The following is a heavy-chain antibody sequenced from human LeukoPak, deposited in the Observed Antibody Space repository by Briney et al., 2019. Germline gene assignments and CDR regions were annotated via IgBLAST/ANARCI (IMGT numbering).Heavy chain of an antibody. D-gene: IGHD4-23*01. CDR1: GFTFSSYW. CDR3: ASIPSSHDYGGNSPDFDY. CDR2: IKQDGSEK. V-gene: IGHV3-7*01. J-gene: IGHJ4*02. Sequence: GGSLRLSCAASGFTFSSYWMSWVRQAPGKGLEWVANIKQDGSEKYYVDSVKGRFTISRDNAKNSLYLQMNSLRAEDTAVYYCASIPSSHDYGGNSPDFDYWGQGTLVTVSS.